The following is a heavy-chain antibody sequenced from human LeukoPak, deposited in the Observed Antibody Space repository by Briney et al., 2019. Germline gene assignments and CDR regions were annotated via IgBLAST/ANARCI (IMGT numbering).Heavy chain of an antibody. CDR3: ARFRESGGSDY. CDR1: GGSFSGYY. CDR2: INHSGST. J-gene: IGHJ4*02. D-gene: IGHD3-16*01. V-gene: IGHV4-34*01. Sequence: SETLSLTCAVYGGSFSGYYWSWIRQPPGKGLEWIGEINHSGSTNYNPSLKSRVTISVDTSRNQFSLKLSSVTAADTAVYYCARFRESGGSDYWGQGTLVTVSS.